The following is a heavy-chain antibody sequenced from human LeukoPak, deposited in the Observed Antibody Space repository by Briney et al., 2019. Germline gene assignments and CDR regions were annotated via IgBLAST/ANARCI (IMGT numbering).Heavy chain of an antibody. D-gene: IGHD2-21*02. J-gene: IGHJ1*01. CDR2: INPSGGST. Sequence: ASVKVSCKASGYTFTSYYMHWVRQAPGQGLEWMGIINPSGGSTSYAQKFQGRVTMTRDTSTSTVYMELSSLRSEDTAVYYCATRDCGGDCYDQYFQHWGQGTLVTVSS. V-gene: IGHV1-46*03. CDR3: ATRDCGGDCYDQYFQH. CDR1: GYTFTSYY.